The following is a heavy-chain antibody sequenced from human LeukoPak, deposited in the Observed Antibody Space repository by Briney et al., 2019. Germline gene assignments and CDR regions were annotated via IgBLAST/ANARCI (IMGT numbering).Heavy chain of an antibody. CDR1: GFTFDDYA. V-gene: IGHV3-9*01. Sequence: PGGSLRLSCAASGFTFDDYAMHWVRQAPGKGPEWVSGISWNSGSIGYADSVKGRFTISRDNAKNSLYLQMNNLRAEDTAFYYCAKSESPHLHYFDNSGSYRNWFDPWGQGTLVTVSS. J-gene: IGHJ5*02. CDR3: AKSESPHLHYFDNSGSYRNWFDP. CDR2: ISWNSGSI. D-gene: IGHD3-22*01.